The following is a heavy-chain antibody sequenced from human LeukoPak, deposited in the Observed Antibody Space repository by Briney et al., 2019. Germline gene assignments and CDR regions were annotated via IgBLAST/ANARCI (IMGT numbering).Heavy chain of an antibody. CDR1: GFTFSSYS. D-gene: IGHD6-19*01. J-gene: IGHJ4*02. CDR2: ISSSSSTI. V-gene: IGHV3-48*01. Sequence: GGSLRLSCAASGFTFSSYSMNWVRQAPGKGLEWVSYISSSSSTIYYADSVKGRFTISRDNAKNSLYLQMNSLRAEDTAVYYCARDRRGIAVAGTGGFGYWGQGTLVTVSS. CDR3: ARDRRGIAVAGTGGFGY.